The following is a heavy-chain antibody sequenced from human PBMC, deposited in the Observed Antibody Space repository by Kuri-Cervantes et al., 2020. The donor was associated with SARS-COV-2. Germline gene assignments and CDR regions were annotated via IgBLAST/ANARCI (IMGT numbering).Heavy chain of an antibody. V-gene: IGHV2-70*11. CDR1: GFSLNTSGMC. CDR2: IDWDDDK. J-gene: IGHJ4*02. Sequence: SGPTLVKPTQTLTLTCTFSGFSLNTSGMCVSWIRQPPGKALEWLARIDWDDDKYYNTSLKTRLTISKDTSKNQVVLTMTNMDPVDTATYYCARVTGTTSCQYCYFDYWGQGTLVTVSS. D-gene: IGHD1-7*01. CDR3: ARVTGTTSCQYCYFDY.